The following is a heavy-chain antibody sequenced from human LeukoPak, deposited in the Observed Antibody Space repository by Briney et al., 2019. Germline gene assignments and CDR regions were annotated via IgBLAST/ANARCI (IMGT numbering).Heavy chain of an antibody. CDR3: AKRGLAAALFR. J-gene: IGHJ4*02. V-gene: IGHV3-23*01. CDR1: GFTFSSYA. CDR2: ISGSGGST. Sequence: GGSLRLSCAASGFTFSSYAMSWVRQAPGKGPEWVSAISGSGGSTYYAGSVKGRFTISRDNSKNTLYLQMNRLRAEDTAVYYCAKRGLAAALFRWGQGTLVTVSS. D-gene: IGHD6-13*01.